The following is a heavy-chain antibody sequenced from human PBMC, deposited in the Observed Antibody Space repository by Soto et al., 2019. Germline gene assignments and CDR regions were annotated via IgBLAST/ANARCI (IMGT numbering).Heavy chain of an antibody. D-gene: IGHD2-15*01. CDR1: GFSFRDFS. CDR2: IDLSGTTT. J-gene: IGHJ4*02. CDR3: AKARVPDGIYSSDY. V-gene: IGHV3-23*01. Sequence: EVQLLESGGDLVQPGGSLRLSCAASGFSFRDFSMNWFRQAPGKGLEWVSFIDLSGTTTYYRDSVKGRFTMSKDKSRKTVYLQMNSLRVEDTAIYYCAKARVPDGIYSSDYWGQGVLVTVSS.